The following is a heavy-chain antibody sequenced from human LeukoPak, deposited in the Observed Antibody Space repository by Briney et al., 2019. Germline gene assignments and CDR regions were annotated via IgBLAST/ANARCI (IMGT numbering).Heavy chain of an antibody. V-gene: IGHV1-18*01. J-gene: IGHJ5*01. CDR2: ISAYNGST. CDR3: VRASISPFDS. Sequence: ASVKVSCKASGYTFASYGTSWVRQAPGEGLEWMGWISAYNGSTNYAQKFQGRVTMTTDTSTSTAYMELRSLSSDDTAVYYCVRASISPFDSWGQGTLVTVSS. D-gene: IGHD1-14*01. CDR1: GYTFASYG.